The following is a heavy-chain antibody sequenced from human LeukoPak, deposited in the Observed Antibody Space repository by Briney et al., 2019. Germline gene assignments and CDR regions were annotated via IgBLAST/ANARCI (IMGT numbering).Heavy chain of an antibody. CDR1: GGSISSGGYY. CDR2: IYYSGST. CDR3: ARDEGSAYPFDY. J-gene: IGHJ4*02. V-gene: IGHV4-31*03. D-gene: IGHD3-22*01. Sequence: SETLSLTCTVSGGSISSGGYYWSWIRQHPGKGLEWIGYIYYSGSTYYNPSLKSRLTISVDTSKNQFSLKLSSVTAADTAVYYCARDEGSAYPFDYWGQGTLVTVSS.